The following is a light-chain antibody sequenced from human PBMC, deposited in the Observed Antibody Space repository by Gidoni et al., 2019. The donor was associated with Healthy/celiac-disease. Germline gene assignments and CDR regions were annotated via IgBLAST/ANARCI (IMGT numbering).Light chain of an antibody. CDR3: QQYGSSPLT. CDR1: QSVSSSY. Sequence: EIVLTQYPGTLSLSPGARATLSCRARQSVSSSYLAWYQQKPGQAPRLLIYGASSRATGIPDRFSGSGSGTDFTLTISRLEPEDFAVYYCQQYGSSPLTFGGGTKVEIK. V-gene: IGKV3-20*01. CDR2: GAS. J-gene: IGKJ4*01.